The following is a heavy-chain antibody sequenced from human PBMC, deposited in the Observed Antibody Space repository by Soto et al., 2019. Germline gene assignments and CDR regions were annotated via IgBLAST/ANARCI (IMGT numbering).Heavy chain of an antibody. CDR3: ARARGLYGRSSIAARGSYYYYGMDV. J-gene: IGHJ6*02. V-gene: IGHV3-30-3*01. CDR1: GFTFSSYA. Sequence: PGGSLRLSCAASGFTFSSYAMHWVRQAPGKGLEWVAVISYDGSNKYYADSVKGRFTISRDNSKNTLYLQMNSLRAEDTAVYYCARARGLYGRSSIAARGSYYYYGMDVWGQGTTVTVSS. CDR2: ISYDGSNK. D-gene: IGHD6-6*01.